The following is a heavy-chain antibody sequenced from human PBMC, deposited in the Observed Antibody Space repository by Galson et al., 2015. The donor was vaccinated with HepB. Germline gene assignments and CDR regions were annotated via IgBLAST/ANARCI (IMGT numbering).Heavy chain of an antibody. D-gene: IGHD3-10*01. J-gene: IGHJ4*02. Sequence: SLRLSCAASGFTFSSYAMSWVRQAPGKGLEWVSAISGSGGSTYYADSVKGRFTISRDNSKNTLYLQMNSLRAEDTAVYYCAKLGKHHYYGSGNDYWGQGTLVTVSS. V-gene: IGHV3-23*01. CDR2: ISGSGGST. CDR3: AKLGKHHYYGSGNDY. CDR1: GFTFSSYA.